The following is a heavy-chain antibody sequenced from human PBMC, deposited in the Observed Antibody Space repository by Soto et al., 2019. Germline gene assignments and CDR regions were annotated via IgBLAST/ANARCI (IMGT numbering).Heavy chain of an antibody. CDR1: GFTFSSYA. V-gene: IGHV3-23*01. CDR2: ISGSGGST. CDR3: AKVPSPTMSYYYGMDV. Sequence: EVQLLESGGGLVQPGGSLRLSCAASGFTFSSYAMSWVRQAPGKGLEWVSAISGSGGSTYYADSVKGRFTISRDNSKNTLYLQMSSLIAEDTAIYYCAKVPSPTMSYYYGMDVWGQGATVTVSS. D-gene: IGHD3-22*01. J-gene: IGHJ6*02.